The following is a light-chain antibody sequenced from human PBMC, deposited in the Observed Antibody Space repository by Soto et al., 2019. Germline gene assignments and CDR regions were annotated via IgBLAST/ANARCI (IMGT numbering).Light chain of an antibody. CDR1: SSDVGGYNY. Sequence: QSALTQPASVSGSPGQSITISCTGTSSDVGGYNYVSWYQQHPGKAPKFMIYDVSNRASGVSTRFSGSKSGNTASLTISGLQAEDEADYYCNSYTTSNTRQIVFGTGTKLTVL. J-gene: IGLJ1*01. V-gene: IGLV2-14*01. CDR2: DVS. CDR3: NSYTTSNTRQIV.